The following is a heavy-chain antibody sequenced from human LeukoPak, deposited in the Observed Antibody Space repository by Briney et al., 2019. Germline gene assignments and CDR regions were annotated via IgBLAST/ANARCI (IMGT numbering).Heavy chain of an antibody. D-gene: IGHD3-3*01. J-gene: IGHJ5*02. CDR1: GFTFSSYG. CDR3: ARAREFDFWSGYNWFDP. Sequence: TGGSLRLSCAASGFTFSSYGMHWVRQAPGRGLEWVAVKSYDGSNKYYADSVKGRFTISRDNSKNTLYLQMNSLRAEDTAVYYCARAREFDFWSGYNWFDPWGQGTLVTVSS. CDR2: KSYDGSNK. V-gene: IGHV3-30*03.